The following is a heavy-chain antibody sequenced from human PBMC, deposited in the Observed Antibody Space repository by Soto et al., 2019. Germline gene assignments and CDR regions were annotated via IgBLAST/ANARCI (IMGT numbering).Heavy chain of an antibody. CDR2: ISAYNGNT. Sequence: QVQLVQSGAEVKKPGASVKVSCKASGYTFTSYGISWVRQAPGQGLEWRGWISAYNGNTNYAQKLQGRVTMTTDTAPSTAYMGLRSLRSDDTAVNYCAGVGGYSSGWLDPWGQGTLVTVSS. D-gene: IGHD6-19*01. CDR1: GYTFTSYG. CDR3: AGVGGYSSGWLDP. J-gene: IGHJ5*02. V-gene: IGHV1-18*01.